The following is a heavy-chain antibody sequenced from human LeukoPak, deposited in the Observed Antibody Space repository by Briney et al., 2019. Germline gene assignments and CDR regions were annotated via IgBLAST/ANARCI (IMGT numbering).Heavy chain of an antibody. CDR2: IWYDGSKT. J-gene: IGHJ4*02. CDR3: ARDDCSTTPCYAY. CDR1: GFTFTNYG. D-gene: IGHD2-2*01. V-gene: IGHV3-33*01. Sequence: GGSLRLSCTASGFTFTNYGINWVRQAPGKGLEWVAAIWYDGSKTSYTDSVKGRFTVSRDISKNTVYLQMNGLKAEDTAVYYCARDDCSTTPCYAYWGQGTLVTVSS.